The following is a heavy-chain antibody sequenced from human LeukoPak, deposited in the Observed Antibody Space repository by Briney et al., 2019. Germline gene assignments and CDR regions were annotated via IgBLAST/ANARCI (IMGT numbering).Heavy chain of an antibody. D-gene: IGHD6-19*01. CDR3: ARIREDSSGWYRGTYFDY. J-gene: IGHJ4*02. Sequence: SETLSLTCTVSGGSISGFYWSWIRQPPGKGLEWIGYIYYSGSTSYNPSLKSRVTMSVDTSKNQFSLKLSSVAAADTAVYYCARIREDSSGWYRGTYFDYWGQGTLVTVSS. CDR2: IYYSGST. CDR1: GGSISGFY. V-gene: IGHV4-59*08.